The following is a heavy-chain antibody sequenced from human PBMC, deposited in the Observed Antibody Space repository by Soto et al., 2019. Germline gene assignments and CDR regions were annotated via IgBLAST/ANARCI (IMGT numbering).Heavy chain of an antibody. J-gene: IGHJ4*02. V-gene: IGHV3-33*05. CDR2: TSYDGSNN. CDR3: ARWGTTGGLDV. D-gene: IGHD3-16*01. CDR1: GFTFRSYV. Sequence: QVHLVESGGGVVQPGTSLRLSCVGSGFTFRSYVIHWVRQAPGKGLEWVALTSYDGSNNFYGDSVKGRFTISRHNSRNTVELQMDSLRFEDTALYYCARWGTTGGLDVWGQGTLVSVSP.